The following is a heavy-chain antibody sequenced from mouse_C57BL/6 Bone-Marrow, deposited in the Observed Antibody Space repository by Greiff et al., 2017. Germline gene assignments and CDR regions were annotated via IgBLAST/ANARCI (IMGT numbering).Heavy chain of an antibody. CDR2: INTDGGGT. D-gene: IGHD2-5*01. Sequence: EVQGVESGGGLVQPGESLKLSCESNEYEFPSHDMSWVRQTPEKRLELVAAINTDGGGTYYPDTMESRFIISRDNTKKTLYLQMGRLRAEDTAVYYCERPFIETTDYWGQGTTLTVAS. V-gene: IGHV5-2*01. CDR3: ERPFIETTDY. CDR1: EYEFPSHD. J-gene: IGHJ2*01.